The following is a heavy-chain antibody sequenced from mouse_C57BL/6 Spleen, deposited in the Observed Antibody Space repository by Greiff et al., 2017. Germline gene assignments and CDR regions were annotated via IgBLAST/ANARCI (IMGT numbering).Heavy chain of an antibody. Sequence: QVQLKESGAELARPGASVKLSCKASGYTFTSYGISWVKQRTGQGLEWIGEIYPRSGNTYYNEKFKGKATLTADKSSSTAYMELRSLTSEDSAVYFCARKDYEYGVDYWGQGTTLTVSS. CDR2: IYPRSGNT. D-gene: IGHD2-4*01. V-gene: IGHV1-81*01. J-gene: IGHJ2*01. CDR3: ARKDYEYGVDY. CDR1: GYTFTSYG.